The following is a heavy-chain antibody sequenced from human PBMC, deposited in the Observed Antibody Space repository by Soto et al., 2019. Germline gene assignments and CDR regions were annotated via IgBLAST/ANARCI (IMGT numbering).Heavy chain of an antibody. D-gene: IGHD4-4*01. V-gene: IGHV1-3*01. J-gene: IGHJ5*02. CDR3: ARGPTPTATVTTRRFDP. Sequence: GASVKVSCKASGYTFTSYAMHWVRQAPGQRLEWMGWINAGNGNTKYSQKFQGRVTITRDTSASTAYMELSSLRSEDTAVYYCARGPTPTATVTTRRFDPWGQGTLVTVSS. CDR1: GYTFTSYA. CDR2: INAGNGNT.